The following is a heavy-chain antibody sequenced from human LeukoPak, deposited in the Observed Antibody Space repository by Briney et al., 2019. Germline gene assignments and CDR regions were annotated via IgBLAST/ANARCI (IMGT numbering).Heavy chain of an antibody. CDR2: ISSSSSYI. CDR1: GFTFSSYS. V-gene: IGHV3-21*01. Sequence: GSLRLSCAASGFTFSSYSMNWVRQAPGKGLEWVSSISSSSSYIYYADSVKGRFTISRDNAKNSLYLQMNSLRAEDTAVYYCAREMATIGGFDYWGQGTLVTVSS. CDR3: AREMATIGGFDY. D-gene: IGHD5-24*01. J-gene: IGHJ4*02.